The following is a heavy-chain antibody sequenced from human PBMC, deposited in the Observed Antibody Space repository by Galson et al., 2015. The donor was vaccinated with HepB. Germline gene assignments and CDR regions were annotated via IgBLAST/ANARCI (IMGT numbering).Heavy chain of an antibody. V-gene: IGHV3-23*01. CDR2: ISGSGNNT. CDR1: GFTFSSYA. D-gene: IGHD4-11*01. CDR3: AKVESGDYRGSTYYFDY. J-gene: IGHJ4*02. Sequence: SLRLSCAASGFTFSSYAMSWVRQAPGKGLEWVSAISGSGNNTYYSDSVKGRFTISRDNSKNTLYLQMNSLRAEDTAIYYCAKVESGDYRGSTYYFDYWGQGTLVTVSS.